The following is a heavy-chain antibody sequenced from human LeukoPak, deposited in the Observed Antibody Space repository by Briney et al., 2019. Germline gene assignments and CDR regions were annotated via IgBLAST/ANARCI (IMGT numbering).Heavy chain of an antibody. CDR3: AREYSGSHEGGY. CDR2: ISAYNGNT. Sequence: ASVKVSCKASGYTFSSYGISWVRQAPGQGLEWMGCISAYNGNTNYAQKFQGRVTMTTDTSTSTAYMKLRSLRSDDTAVYYCAREYSGSHEGGYWGQGTLVTVSS. J-gene: IGHJ4*02. V-gene: IGHV1-18*01. CDR1: GYTFSSYG. D-gene: IGHD1-26*01.